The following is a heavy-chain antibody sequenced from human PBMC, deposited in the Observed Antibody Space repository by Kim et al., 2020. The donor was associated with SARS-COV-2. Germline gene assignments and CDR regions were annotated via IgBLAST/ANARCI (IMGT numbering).Heavy chain of an antibody. D-gene: IGHD3-10*01. CDR1: GGSFSGYY. CDR3: ARGKRTYYYGSGSYYMQNNWFDP. V-gene: IGHV4-34*01. J-gene: IGHJ5*02. Sequence: SETLSLTCAVYGGSFSGYYWSWIRQPPGKGLEWIGEINHSGSTNYNPSLKSRVTISVDTSKNQFSLKLSSVTAADTAVYYCARGKRTYYYGSGSYYMQNNWFDPWGQGTLVTVSS. CDR2: INHSGST.